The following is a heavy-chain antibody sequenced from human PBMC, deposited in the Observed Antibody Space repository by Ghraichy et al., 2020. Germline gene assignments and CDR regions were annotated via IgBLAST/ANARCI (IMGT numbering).Heavy chain of an antibody. CDR1: GFTLSSYG. D-gene: IGHD2-2*01. CDR3: ARFSRSSWYFDY. V-gene: IGHV3-48*02. Sequence: GESLNISCAASGFTLSSYGMNWVRQAPGKGLEWVSYISSSSAVMYYADSVKGRFTISRDNAKNSLYLQMDSLRDGDSALYYCARFSRSSWYFDYWGQGILVTVSS. J-gene: IGHJ4*02. CDR2: ISSSSAVM.